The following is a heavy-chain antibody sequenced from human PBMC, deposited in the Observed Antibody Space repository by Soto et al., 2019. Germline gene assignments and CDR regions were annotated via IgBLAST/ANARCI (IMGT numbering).Heavy chain of an antibody. Sequence: SETLSLTCTVSGGSISSGGYYWSWIRQHPGKGLEWIGYIYYSGSTHYNPSLKSRVTISVDTSKNQFSLKLSSVTAADTAVYYCARGMGGWHFDYWGQGTLVTVSS. J-gene: IGHJ4*02. CDR1: GGSISSGGYY. CDR2: IYYSGST. V-gene: IGHV4-31*03. D-gene: IGHD3-16*01. CDR3: ARGMGGWHFDY.